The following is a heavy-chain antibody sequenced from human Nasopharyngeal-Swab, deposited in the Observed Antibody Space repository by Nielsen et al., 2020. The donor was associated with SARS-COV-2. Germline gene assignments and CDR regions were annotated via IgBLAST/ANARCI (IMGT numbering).Heavy chain of an antibody. CDR1: GYSFNSYW. CDR3: ARLLLWFGELMFDY. J-gene: IGHJ4*02. Sequence: GEALKTPWKGSGYSFNSYWIGRVRQMPGKGLEWMGIIYPGDSDIRYSPSFQGQVTISADKSISTAYLQWSSLKASDTAMYYCARLLLWFGELMFDYWGQGTLVTVSS. CDR2: IYPGDSDI. V-gene: IGHV5-51*01. D-gene: IGHD3-10*01.